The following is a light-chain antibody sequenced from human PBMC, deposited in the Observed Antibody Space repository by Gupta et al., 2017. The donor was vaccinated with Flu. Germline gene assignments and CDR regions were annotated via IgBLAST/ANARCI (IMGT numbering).Light chain of an antibody. V-gene: IGKV1-39*01. CDR2: GAS. J-gene: IGKJ2*01. CDR3: QQSYSAPQT. Sequence: PSSLSTSLGDRVTITCRASHDIKNYLNWYQQKPGRAPKLLIHGASILQPGVPSRFSGSGSGSDFALTISNLQPEDLAIYYCQQSYSAPQTFGQGTYLELK. CDR1: HDIKNY.